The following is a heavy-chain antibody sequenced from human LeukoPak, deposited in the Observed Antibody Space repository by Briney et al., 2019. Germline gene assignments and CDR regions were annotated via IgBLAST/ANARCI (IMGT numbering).Heavy chain of an antibody. D-gene: IGHD6-6*01. V-gene: IGHV3-23*01. Sequence: GGSLRLSCAASGFTFSSYAMSWVRQAPGKGLEWVSAISGSGGSTYYADSVKGRFTISRDYSKNTLYLQMNSLRAEDTAEYYCAKVEAARPGGHLVGWGQGTLVTVSS. J-gene: IGHJ4*02. CDR3: AKVEAARPGGHLVG. CDR2: ISGSGGST. CDR1: GFTFSSYA.